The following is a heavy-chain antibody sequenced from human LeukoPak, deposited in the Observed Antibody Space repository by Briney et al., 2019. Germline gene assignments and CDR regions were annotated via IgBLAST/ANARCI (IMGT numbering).Heavy chain of an antibody. CDR2: INHSGST. D-gene: IGHD2-2*01. J-gene: IGHJ5*02. CDR3: ARRKYCSSTSCYVVWFDP. CDR1: GGSFSGYY. V-gene: IGHV4-34*01. Sequence: SEPLSLTCAVYGGSFSGYYWSWIRQPPGKGLEWIGEINHSGSTNYNPSLKRRVTISVDTSKNQFSLTLSSVTAADTAAYYCARRKYCSSTSCYVVWFDPWGQGTLVTVSS.